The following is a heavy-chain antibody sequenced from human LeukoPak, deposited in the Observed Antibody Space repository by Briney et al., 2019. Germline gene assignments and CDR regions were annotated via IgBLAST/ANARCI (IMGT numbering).Heavy chain of an antibody. CDR1: GGTFRTYG. D-gene: IGHD3-10*01. Sequence: SVRVSCEASGGTFRTYGVSWVRQAPAQGLEWMGGIIPIFGGTSYAQKFQDRVTITADESTTVAYMDLSSLRFEDTAVYYCARVITIGQPPYYYYMDVWGKGTTVTVSS. V-gene: IGHV1-69*01. CDR3: ARVITIGQPPYYYYMDV. CDR2: IIPIFGGT. J-gene: IGHJ6*03.